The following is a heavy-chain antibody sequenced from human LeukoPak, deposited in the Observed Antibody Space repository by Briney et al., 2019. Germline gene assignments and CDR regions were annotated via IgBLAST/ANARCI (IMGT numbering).Heavy chain of an antibody. V-gene: IGHV4-61*08. CDR2: IYYTGST. CDR3: ARDQGDNGYDY. Sequence: SETLSLTCTVSGGSVSSGGYYCSWIRQPPGRGLEWIGYIYYTGSTNYNSSLKSRVTMSKDTSKNQFSLRLSSVTAADTAVYFCARDQGDNGYDYWGQGTLVTVSS. CDR1: GGSVSSGGYY. D-gene: IGHD2-8*01. J-gene: IGHJ4*02.